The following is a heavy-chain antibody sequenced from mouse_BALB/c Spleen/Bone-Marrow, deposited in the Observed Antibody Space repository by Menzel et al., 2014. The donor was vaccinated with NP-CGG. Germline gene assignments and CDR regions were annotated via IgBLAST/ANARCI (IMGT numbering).Heavy chain of an antibody. CDR3: TRENYGFAY. CDR1: FYTFTSYY. J-gene: IGHJ3*01. V-gene: IGHV1S81*02. CDR2: INPRNGGT. D-gene: IGHD1-1*02. Sequence: QDQLQQSGAELVNPGASVKLSCKSSFYTFTSYYMYWVKQRPGQGLEWFGEINPRNGGTNFNEKFKSKATLTVDKSSSTEYMQLSRLTSEDSAVYYCTRENYGFAYWGQGTLVTISA.